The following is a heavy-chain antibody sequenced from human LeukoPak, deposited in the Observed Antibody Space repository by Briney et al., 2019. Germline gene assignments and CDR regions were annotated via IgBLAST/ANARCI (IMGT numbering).Heavy chain of an antibody. CDR1: GFTFSSYE. Sequence: GGSLRLSCAASGFTFSSYEMNWVRQAPGKGLEWVSYISSSGSTIYYADSVKGRFTISRDNAKNSLYLQMNSLRAEDTAVYYCARAPWNYYDSSGYYYSYYYYYYMDVWGRGTTVTISS. CDR2: ISSSGSTI. D-gene: IGHD3-22*01. J-gene: IGHJ6*03. V-gene: IGHV3-48*03. CDR3: ARAPWNYYDSSGYYYSYYYYYYMDV.